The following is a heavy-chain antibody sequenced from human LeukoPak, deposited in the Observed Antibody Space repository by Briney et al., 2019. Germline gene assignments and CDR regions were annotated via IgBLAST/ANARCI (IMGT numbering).Heavy chain of an antibody. J-gene: IGHJ5*02. V-gene: IGHV4-34*01. CDR3: ATQRAAPAARSPFDP. Sequence: SETLSLTCAVYGGSFSGYYWSWIRQPPGKGLEWIGEINHSGSTNYNPSLKSRVTISVDTSKNQFSLKLSSVTAADTAVYYCATQRAAPAARSPFDPWGQGTLVTVSS. D-gene: IGHD2-2*01. CDR2: INHSGST. CDR1: GGSFSGYY.